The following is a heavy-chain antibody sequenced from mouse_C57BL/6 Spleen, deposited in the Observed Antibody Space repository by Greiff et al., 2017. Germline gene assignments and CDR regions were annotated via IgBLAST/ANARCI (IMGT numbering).Heavy chain of an antibody. CDR1: GFSLSTSGMG. CDR3: ARIGYGNYGNGYFDV. Sequence: QVTLKESGPGILQSSQTLSLTCSFSGFSLSTSGMGVSWIRQPSGKGLEWLAHIYWDDDKRYNPSLKSRLTISEDTSRNQVFLKITSVDTADTATYYCARIGYGNYGNGYFDVWGTGTTVTVSS. CDR2: IYWDDDK. V-gene: IGHV8-12*01. D-gene: IGHD2-10*02. J-gene: IGHJ1*03.